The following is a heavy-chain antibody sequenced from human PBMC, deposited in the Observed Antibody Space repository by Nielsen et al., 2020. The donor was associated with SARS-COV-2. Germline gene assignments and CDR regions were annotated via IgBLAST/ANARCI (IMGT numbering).Heavy chain of an antibody. J-gene: IGHJ4*02. CDR3: TRGAPEGLPDPTTYYFDY. CDR2: IRSKAYGGTT. D-gene: IGHD3-3*01. V-gene: IGHV3-49*03. CDR1: GFTFGDYA. Sequence: GGSLRLSCTASGFTFGDYAMSWFRQAPGKGLEWVGFIRSKAYGGTTEYAASVKGRFTISRDDSKSIAYLQMNSLKTEDTAVYYCTRGAPEGLPDPTTYYFDYWGQGTLVTVSS.